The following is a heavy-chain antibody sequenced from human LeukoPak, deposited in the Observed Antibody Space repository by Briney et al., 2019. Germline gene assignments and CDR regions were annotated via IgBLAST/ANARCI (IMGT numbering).Heavy chain of an antibody. CDR1: GGSFSDYY. Sequence: SETLSLTCAVYGGSFSDYYWTWIRQPPGKGLEWIGEINHSGSTNHNPSLKSRVTISVDTSKNQFSLKLRSVTAADTAVYYCARRYSGGGCYNYCGQGTLITVSS. D-gene: IGHD2-21*02. CDR3: ARRYSGGGCYNY. CDR2: INHSGST. J-gene: IGHJ4*02. V-gene: IGHV4-34*01.